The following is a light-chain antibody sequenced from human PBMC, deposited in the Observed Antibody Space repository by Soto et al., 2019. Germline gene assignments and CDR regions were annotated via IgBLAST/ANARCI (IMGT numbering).Light chain of an antibody. V-gene: IGKV3-11*01. Sequence: EVVLTQSPATLSLSPGERATLSCRASRSLGRYLAWYQQKPGQAPRLLIYDASNRATGIPARFSGSGSGTDFTLTISSLEPEDFAVYYCQQRSNWLFTFGPGTKVDIK. J-gene: IGKJ3*01. CDR1: RSLGRY. CDR3: QQRSNWLFT. CDR2: DAS.